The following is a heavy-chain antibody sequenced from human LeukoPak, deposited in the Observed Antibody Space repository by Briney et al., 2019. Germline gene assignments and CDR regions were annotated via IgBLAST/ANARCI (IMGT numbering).Heavy chain of an antibody. CDR1: GFTFRSYD. V-gene: IGHV3-13*01. CDR2: IGTAGEI. D-gene: IGHD6-13*01. Sequence: GGSLRLSCAASGFTFRSYDMHWVRQATGKGLEWVSGIGTAGEIYYPGSVKGRFTISRDNAKNSLYLQMNSLRAEDTALYYCARVYLSQQLVPGLDYWGQGTLVTVSS. J-gene: IGHJ4*02. CDR3: ARVYLSQQLVPGLDY.